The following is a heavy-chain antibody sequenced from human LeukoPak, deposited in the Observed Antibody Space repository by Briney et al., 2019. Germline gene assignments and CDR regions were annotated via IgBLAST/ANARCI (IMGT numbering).Heavy chain of an antibody. D-gene: IGHD3-22*01. J-gene: IGHJ4*02. CDR1: GYTFTSYW. CDR3: ARRVESGYSFDY. CDR2: IYPGDSDF. V-gene: IGHV5-51*01. Sequence: GESLKIYCKGSGYTFTSYWIAWVRQIPGKGLEWMGIIYPGDSDFRYSPSFQGQVTISVDKSISTANLQWSSLKASDTAIYYCARRVESGYSFDYWGQGTLVTVSS.